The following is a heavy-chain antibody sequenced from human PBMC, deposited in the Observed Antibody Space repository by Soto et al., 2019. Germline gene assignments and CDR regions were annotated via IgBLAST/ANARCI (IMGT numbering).Heavy chain of an antibody. CDR2: INHSGST. CDR3: ARGPRYYDILTGLYYYYYGMDV. CDR1: GGSFSGYY. J-gene: IGHJ6*02. Sequence: QVQLQQWGAGLLKPSETLSLTCAVYGGSFSGYYWSWIRQPPGKGLEWIGEINHSGSTNYNPSLKSRVTISVDTSNNQFSLKLSSVTAAEAAVYYCARGPRYYDILTGLYYYYYGMDVWGQGTTVTVSS. V-gene: IGHV4-34*01. D-gene: IGHD3-9*01.